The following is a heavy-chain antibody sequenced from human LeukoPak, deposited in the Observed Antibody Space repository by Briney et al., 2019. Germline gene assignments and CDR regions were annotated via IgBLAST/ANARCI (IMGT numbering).Heavy chain of an antibody. CDR2: IHEDGSDK. CDR1: GLTVSNNY. V-gene: IGHV3-7*01. J-gene: IGHJ4*02. Sequence: GGSLRLSCAASGLTVSNNYMSWVRQAPGKGLEWVANIHEDGSDKYYVDSVKGRFTISRDNAKNSLYLQMNSLRAEDTAVYYCARDVHSGAFDYWGQGTLVTVSS. D-gene: IGHD6-19*01. CDR3: ARDVHSGAFDY.